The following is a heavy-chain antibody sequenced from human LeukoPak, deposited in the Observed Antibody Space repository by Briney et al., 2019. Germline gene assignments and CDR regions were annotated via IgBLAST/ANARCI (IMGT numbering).Heavy chain of an antibody. J-gene: IGHJ4*02. CDR2: ISYDGSNK. CDR1: GFTFSSYA. CDR3: ARDTDYYDSSYYFDY. Sequence: QPGRSLRLSCAASGFTFSSYAMHWVRQAPGKGPEWVAVISYDGSNKYYADSVKGRFTISRDNSKNTLYLQMNSLRAEDTAVYYCARDTDYYDSSYYFDYWGQGTLVTVSS. D-gene: IGHD3-22*01. V-gene: IGHV3-30-3*01.